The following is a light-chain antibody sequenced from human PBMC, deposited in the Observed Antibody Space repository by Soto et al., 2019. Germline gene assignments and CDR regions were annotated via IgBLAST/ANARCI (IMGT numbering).Light chain of an antibody. J-gene: IGKJ3*01. CDR2: SAS. V-gene: IGKV1-27*01. CDR1: QGISSW. Sequence: DIPMTQSPSSVSASVGDRVTITCRASQGISSWLAWYQQRPGKVPKLIIYSASSLFSGAPSRFSGSGSGTDFTLTIFNLQPDDVATYYCQKYDSAPFTFGPGTRVEIK. CDR3: QKYDSAPFT.